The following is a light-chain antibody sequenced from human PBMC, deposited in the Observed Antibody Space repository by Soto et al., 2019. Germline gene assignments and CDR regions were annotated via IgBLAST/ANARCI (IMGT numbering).Light chain of an antibody. J-gene: IGKJ4*01. CDR3: QQYGGSPLT. V-gene: IGKV3-20*01. CDR2: GAS. CDR1: QSVSRNY. Sequence: EIVLTQSPGTLSLSPGERATLSCRASQSVSRNYLAWYQQNPGQAPRLLIYGASSRATGIPDRFSGSGSGTDFVLTISRLEPEDSAVYYCQQYGGSPLTFGGGTKVEI.